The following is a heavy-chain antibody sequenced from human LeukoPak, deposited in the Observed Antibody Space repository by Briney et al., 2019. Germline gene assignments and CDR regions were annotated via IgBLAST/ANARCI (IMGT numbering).Heavy chain of an antibody. CDR1: GGSLSSYH. CDR3: ARHFSPYSSSSSYYYGMDV. Sequence: PSETLSLTCTVSGGSLSSYHWSWIRQPPGKGLEWIGYIYYSGSTNYNPSLKSRVTISEDTSKNQFSLKVRSVTAADTAVYYCARHFSPYSSSSSYYYGMDVWGQGTTVTVSS. J-gene: IGHJ6*02. CDR2: IYYSGST. D-gene: IGHD6-6*01. V-gene: IGHV4-59*08.